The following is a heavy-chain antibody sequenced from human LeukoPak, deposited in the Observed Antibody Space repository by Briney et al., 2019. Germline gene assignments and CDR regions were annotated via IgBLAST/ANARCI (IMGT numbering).Heavy chain of an antibody. D-gene: IGHD6-13*01. V-gene: IGHV3-11*04. CDR2: ISSSGSTI. CDR1: GFTFSDYY. J-gene: IGHJ5*02. CDR3: VRVPDISAAGNWFDP. Sequence: GGSLRLSCAASGFTFSDYYMSWIRQAPGKGLEWVSYISSSGSTIYYADSVKGRFTISRDNAKNSLYLQMNSLRAEDTAVYYCVRVPDISAAGNWFDPWGQGTLVTVSS.